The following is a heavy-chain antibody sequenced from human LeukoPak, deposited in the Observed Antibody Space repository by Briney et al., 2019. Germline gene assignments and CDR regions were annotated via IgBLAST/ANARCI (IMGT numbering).Heavy chain of an antibody. CDR2: ISSTSSTI. CDR3: AELGITMIGGV. V-gene: IGHV3-48*01. Sequence: GSLRLSCAASGFSLNYYSMNWVRQAPGKGLEWISYISSTSSTISYADSVKGRFTVSRDNAKNSLYLQMNSLRAEDTAVYYCAELGITMIGGVWGKGTTVTISS. D-gene: IGHD3-10*02. CDR1: GFSLNYYS. J-gene: IGHJ6*04.